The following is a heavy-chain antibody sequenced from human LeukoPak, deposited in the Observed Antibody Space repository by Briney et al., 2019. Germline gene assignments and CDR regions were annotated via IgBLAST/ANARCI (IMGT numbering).Heavy chain of an antibody. CDR2: IAGSADYT. CDR3: ARDLIGSYTFDY. CDR1: QSTFSDYA. D-gene: IGHD1-26*01. Sequence: GGSLRLSCAASQSTFSDYAMNWVRQAPGKGLEWVSGIAGSADYTYYADSVKGRFTISRDNSKNTVDLQLNSLRAEDTAVYYCARDLIGSYTFDYCGQGTLVTVSS. J-gene: IGHJ4*02. V-gene: IGHV3-23*01.